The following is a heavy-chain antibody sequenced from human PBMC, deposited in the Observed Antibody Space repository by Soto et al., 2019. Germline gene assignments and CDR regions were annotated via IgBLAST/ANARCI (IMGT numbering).Heavy chain of an antibody. Sequence: QVQLVQSGAEVKKPGASVKVSCKASGYTFTTFGLHWVRQAPGQSHERMGWINPGNGNTKYSQNFQGKVTITRDTGVTSAYLELSRLRSEDTAVYYCAREELGTITWSRNPQKYYYYAMDVWGQGTTVTVSS. CDR2: INPGNGNT. CDR1: GYTFTTFG. CDR3: AREELGTITWSRNPQKYYYYAMDV. D-gene: IGHD2-2*01. V-gene: IGHV1-3*01. J-gene: IGHJ6*02.